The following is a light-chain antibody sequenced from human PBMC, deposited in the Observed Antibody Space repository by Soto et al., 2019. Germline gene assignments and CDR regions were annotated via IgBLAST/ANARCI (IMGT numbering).Light chain of an antibody. CDR2: WAS. V-gene: IGKV4-1*01. J-gene: IGKJ4*01. CDR1: RNILYSSNNKNY. CDR3: QQYYSAPLT. Sequence: DIVMTQSPDSLAVSLGERATINCKSSRNILYSSNNKNYLAWYQQKPGQPPKLLIYWASTRESGVPDRFSGSGSGTDFTLTISSLQVEDVAVYYCQQYYSAPLTFGGGTKVEIK.